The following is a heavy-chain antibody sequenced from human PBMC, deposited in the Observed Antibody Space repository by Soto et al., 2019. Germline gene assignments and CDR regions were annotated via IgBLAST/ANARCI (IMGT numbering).Heavy chain of an antibody. Sequence: PGGSLRLSCAASRFTFSSYGMHWVRQAPGKGLEWVAVIWYDGSNKYYADSVKGRFTISRDNSKNTLYLQMNSLRAEDTAVYYCARDRDILTGLGAFDIWGQGTMVTVSS. CDR3: ARDRDILTGLGAFDI. CDR1: RFTFSSYG. J-gene: IGHJ3*02. D-gene: IGHD3-9*01. V-gene: IGHV3-33*01. CDR2: IWYDGSNK.